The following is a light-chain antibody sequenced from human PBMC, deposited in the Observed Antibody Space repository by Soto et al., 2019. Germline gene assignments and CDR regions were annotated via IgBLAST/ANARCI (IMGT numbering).Light chain of an antibody. J-gene: IGLJ1*01. CDR2: EVS. V-gene: IGLV2-14*03. Sequence: LTKPASGSGSHGRALTIFCTGTSSDVGAYDFVSWYQQYPDKAPKLMIYEVSNRPSGVSNRFSGSKSVNTATLTISGLQAEDEADYYCSSYTSSSTRVFGTGTKVTVL. CDR1: SSDVGAYDF. CDR3: SSYTSSSTRV.